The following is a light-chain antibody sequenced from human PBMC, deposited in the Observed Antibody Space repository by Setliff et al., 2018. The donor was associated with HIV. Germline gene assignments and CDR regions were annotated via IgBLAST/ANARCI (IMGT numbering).Light chain of an antibody. CDR1: SGDIGRYNY. CDR3: SSYTRTTTLV. J-gene: IGLJ1*01. Sequence: QSALTQPASVSGSPGQSITISCTGTSGDIGRYNYGSWYQQHPGKAPKLMIYDVNNRPSGVSNRFSGSKSGNTASLTISGLQAEDEADYYCSSYTRTTTLVFGTGTKVTVL. CDR2: DVN. V-gene: IGLV2-14*03.